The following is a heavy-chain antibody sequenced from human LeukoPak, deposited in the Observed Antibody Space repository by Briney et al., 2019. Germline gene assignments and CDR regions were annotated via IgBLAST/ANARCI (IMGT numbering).Heavy chain of an antibody. J-gene: IGHJ3*02. CDR2: IWYDGSNK. V-gene: IGHV3-33*01. CDR3: ARAGEGFDT. CDR1: GFTFSNYG. D-gene: IGHD3-10*01. Sequence: GRFLRLSCAASGFTFSNYGMHWVRQAPGKGLEWVAVIWYDGSNKYYGDSVKGRFTISRDNSKNTLYLQMSSLRAEDTAIYYRARAGEGFDTWGQGTKVTVSS.